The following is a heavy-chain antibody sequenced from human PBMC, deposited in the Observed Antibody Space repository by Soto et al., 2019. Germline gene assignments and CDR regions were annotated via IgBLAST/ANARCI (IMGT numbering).Heavy chain of an antibody. CDR1: GGSISSYY. J-gene: IGHJ6*02. V-gene: IGHV4-59*01. Sequence: QVQLQESGPGLVKPSETLSLTCTVSGGSISSYYWSWIRQPPGKGLEWIGYIYYSGSTNYNPALRSRVTISLDTSKNQFSLKLSSVTGADTAVYYCARDSRSSWYYYGMDVWGQGTTVTVSS. CDR2: IYYSGST. D-gene: IGHD6-13*01. CDR3: ARDSRSSWYYYGMDV.